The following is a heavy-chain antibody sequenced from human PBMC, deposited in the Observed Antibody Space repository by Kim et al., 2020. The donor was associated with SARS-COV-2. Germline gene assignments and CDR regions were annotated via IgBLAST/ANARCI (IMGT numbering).Heavy chain of an antibody. V-gene: IGHV4-34*01. D-gene: IGHD6-6*01. CDR2: INHSGST. Sequence: SETLSLTCAVYGGSFSGYYWSWIRQPPGKGLEWIGEINHSGSTNYNPSLKSRVTISVDTSKNQFSLKLSSVTAADTAVYYCAVGRSSDYYYYGMDVWGQGTTVTVSS. J-gene: IGHJ6*02. CDR3: AVGRSSDYYYYGMDV. CDR1: GGSFSGYY.